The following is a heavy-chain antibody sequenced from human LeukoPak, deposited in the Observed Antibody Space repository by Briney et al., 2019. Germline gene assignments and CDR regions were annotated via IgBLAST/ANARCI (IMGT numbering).Heavy chain of an antibody. D-gene: IGHD3-3*01. CDR2: IKQDGSEK. V-gene: IGHV3-7*01. CDR3: ARIPWSASWSYFDY. Sequence: PGGSLRLSCAASGFTFSSYWMSWVRQAPGKGLKWVANIKQDGSEKYYVDSVKGRFTISRDNAKNSLYLQMNSLRAEDTAVYYCARIPWSASWSYFDYWGQGTLVTVSS. CDR1: GFTFSSYW. J-gene: IGHJ4*02.